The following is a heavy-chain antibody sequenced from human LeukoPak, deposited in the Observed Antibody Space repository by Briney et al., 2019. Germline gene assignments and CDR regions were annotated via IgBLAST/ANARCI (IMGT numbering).Heavy chain of an antibody. CDR3: AMNWNPYYFDY. D-gene: IGHD1-1*01. Sequence: GGSLRLSCAASGFTVSNNYMSWVRQAPGKGVEWVSVIYSGGSTYYADSVKGRFTISRDNSKSTLYLQMNGLRAEDTAVYYCAMNWNPYYFDYWGQGTLVSVSS. V-gene: IGHV3-66*02. CDR1: GFTVSNNY. CDR2: IYSGGST. J-gene: IGHJ4*02.